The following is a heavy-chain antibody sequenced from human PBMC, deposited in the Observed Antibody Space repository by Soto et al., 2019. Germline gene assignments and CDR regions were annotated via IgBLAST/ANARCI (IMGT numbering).Heavy chain of an antibody. V-gene: IGHV1-69*01. D-gene: IGHD2-21*02. J-gene: IGHJ4*02. CDR2: IIPIFGTA. CDR3: ARNGCGGDCYHY. CDR1: GGTFSSYA. Sequence: QVQLVQSGAEVKKPGSSVKVSCKASGGTFSSYAISWVRQAPGQGLEWMGGIIPIFGTANYAQKFQGRVTITADEATSTGYMELSSVRSEDTAVYYCARNGCGGDCYHYWGQGTLVTVSS.